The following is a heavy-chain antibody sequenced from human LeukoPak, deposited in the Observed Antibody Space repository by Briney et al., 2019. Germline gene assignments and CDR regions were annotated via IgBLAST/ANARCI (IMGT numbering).Heavy chain of an antibody. D-gene: IGHD6-13*01. V-gene: IGHV3-33*01. CDR2: IWYNGSYK. J-gene: IGHJ5*02. CDR1: GFTFSNYG. CDR3: ARDTLIAAPKTGTVTRIGWFDT. Sequence: GGSLRLSCAASGFTFSNYGMHWVRQAPGKGLEWVAVIWYNGSYKSYGDSVKGRFTISRDNSKNTLFLQMNSLRADDTAVYYCARDTLIAAPKTGTVTRIGWFDTWGQGTLVTVSS.